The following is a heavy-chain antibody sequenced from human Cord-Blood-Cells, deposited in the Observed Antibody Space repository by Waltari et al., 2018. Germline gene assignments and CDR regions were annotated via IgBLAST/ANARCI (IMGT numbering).Heavy chain of an antibody. CDR3: ARRPGYSSSWYYLDY. J-gene: IGHJ4*02. D-gene: IGHD6-13*01. Sequence: QVQLVESGGGVVQPGGSLRLSCAASGFTFTSLGLPWVRPAPGKGLEWVAFIRYDGSNKYYADSVKGRFTISRDNSKNTLYLQMNSLRAEDTAVYYCARRPGYSSSWYYLDYWGQGTLVTVSS. CDR2: IRYDGSNK. V-gene: IGHV3-30*02. CDR1: GFTFTSLG.